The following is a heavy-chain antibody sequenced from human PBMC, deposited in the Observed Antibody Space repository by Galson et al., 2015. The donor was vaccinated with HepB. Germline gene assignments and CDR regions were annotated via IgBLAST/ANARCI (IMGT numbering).Heavy chain of an antibody. CDR2: LYYSGST. Sequence: ETLSLTCTVSGGSVRSGTNYWTWIRQPPGKGLEWIGYLYYSGSTNYNPSFKSRVAMSVDTSKNQFSLKLSSVTAADTAVYYCARDGEYSYVAPKPNYYYGPDVWGQGTTVIVSS. D-gene: IGHD5-18*01. CDR3: ARDGEYSYVAPKPNYYYGPDV. J-gene: IGHJ6*02. V-gene: IGHV4-61*01. CDR1: GGSVRSGTNY.